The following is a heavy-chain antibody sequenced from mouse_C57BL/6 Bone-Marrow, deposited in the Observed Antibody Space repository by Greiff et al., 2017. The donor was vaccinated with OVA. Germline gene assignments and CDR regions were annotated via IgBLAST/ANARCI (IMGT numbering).Heavy chain of an antibody. D-gene: IGHD2-5*01. CDR1: GYTFTDYE. Sequence: SGAELVRPGASVTLSCKASGYTFTDYEMHWVKQTPVHGLEWIGAIDPETGGTAYNQKFKGKAILTADKSSSTAYMELRSLTSEDSAVYYCTRWDSNYDYWGQGTTLTVSS. J-gene: IGHJ2*01. V-gene: IGHV1-15*01. CDR2: IDPETGGT. CDR3: TRWDSNYDY.